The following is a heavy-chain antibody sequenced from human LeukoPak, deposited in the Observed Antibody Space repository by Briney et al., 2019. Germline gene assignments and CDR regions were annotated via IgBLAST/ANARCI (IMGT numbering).Heavy chain of an antibody. J-gene: IGHJ6*02. D-gene: IGHD4-17*01. CDR1: GGSISSYY. CDR3: AKGSSIYGDYVLSGMDV. V-gene: IGHV3-23*01. Sequence: ETLSLTCTVSGGSISSYYWSWVRQAPGKGLEWVSAISGSGGSTYYADSVKGRFTISGDNSKNTLYLQMNSLRAEDTAVYYCAKGSSIYGDYVLSGMDVWGQGTTVTVSS. CDR2: ISGSGGST.